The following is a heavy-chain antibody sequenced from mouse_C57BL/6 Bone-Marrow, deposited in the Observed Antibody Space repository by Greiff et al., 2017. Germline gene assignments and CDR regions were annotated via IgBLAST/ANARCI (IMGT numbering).Heavy chain of an antibody. Sequence: EVQLQQSGPGLVKPSQSLSLTCSVTGYSITSGYYWNWIRQFPGNKLEWMGYISYDGSNNYNPSLKNRISITRDTSKNQFFLKLNSVTTEDTATYYCARDHPDYYGSPYWYFDVWGTGTTVTVSS. V-gene: IGHV3-6*01. CDR1: GYSITSGYY. D-gene: IGHD1-1*01. CDR2: ISYDGSN. CDR3: ARDHPDYYGSPYWYFDV. J-gene: IGHJ1*03.